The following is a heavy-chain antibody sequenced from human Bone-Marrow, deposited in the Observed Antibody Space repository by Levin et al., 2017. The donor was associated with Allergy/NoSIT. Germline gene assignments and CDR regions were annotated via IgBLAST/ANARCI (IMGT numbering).Heavy chain of an antibody. J-gene: IGHJ4*02. D-gene: IGHD2-2*01. CDR3: ARHPYRTRRGNFES. CDR2: IYSSGRT. V-gene: IGHV4-39*01. Sequence: SETLSLTCTVSGDSINNNNYYWGWIRQPPGTGLEWIGSIYSSGRTDYNPSLMGRVTVSADTSKKQFSLKLNSVTAADTAFYYCARHPYRTRRGNFESWGQGILVTVSS. CDR1: GDSINNNNYY.